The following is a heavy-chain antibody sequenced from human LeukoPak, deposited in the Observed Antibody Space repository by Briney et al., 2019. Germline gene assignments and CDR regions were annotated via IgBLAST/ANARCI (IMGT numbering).Heavy chain of an antibody. CDR2: ISAYNGNT. CDR3: ARVSSSGWYHYGMDV. V-gene: IGHV1-18*01. Sequence: ASVKVSCKTSGGTFSTSAISWVRQAPGQGLEWMGWISAYNGNTNYAQKLQGRVTMTTDTSTSTAYMELRSLRSDDTAVYYCARVSSSGWYHYGMDVWGQGTTVTVSS. J-gene: IGHJ6*02. CDR1: GGTFSTSA. D-gene: IGHD6-19*01.